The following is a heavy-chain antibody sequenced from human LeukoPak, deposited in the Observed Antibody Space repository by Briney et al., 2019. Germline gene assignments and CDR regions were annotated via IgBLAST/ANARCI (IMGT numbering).Heavy chain of an antibody. D-gene: IGHD5-24*01. V-gene: IGHV3-53*01. J-gene: IGHJ4*02. CDR1: GFTVISNY. Sequence: PGWSLILFCSASGFTVISNYISWVRQAPRHGLEGVSVIYSGGSTYYATSLKGRFTISRDNSKNTLSLQMNSLRAEDTAVYYCARDYRDGYNLGFDDWGQGTLVTVSS. CDR2: IYSGGST. CDR3: ARDYRDGYNLGFDD.